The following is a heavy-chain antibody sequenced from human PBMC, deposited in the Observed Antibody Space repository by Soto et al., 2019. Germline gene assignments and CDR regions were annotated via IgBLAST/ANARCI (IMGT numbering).Heavy chain of an antibody. V-gene: IGHV3-33*08. Sequence: GGSLRLSCAASGFTFSSYAMSWVRQAPGKGLEWVAVIRYDGSNKYYADSVKGRFTISRDNSKNTLYLQMNSLRAEDTAVYYCARDQLRYFDWSKFKYYYYGMAVRGQGTTVTVSS. D-gene: IGHD3-9*01. CDR3: ARDQLRYFDWSKFKYYYYGMAV. J-gene: IGHJ6*02. CDR2: IRYDGSNK. CDR1: GFTFSSYA.